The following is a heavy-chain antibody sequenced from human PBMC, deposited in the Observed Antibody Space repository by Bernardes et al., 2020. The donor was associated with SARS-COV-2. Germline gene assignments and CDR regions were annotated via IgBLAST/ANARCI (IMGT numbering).Heavy chain of an antibody. Sequence: AGSLSLSCAVSGLSLTNYWIHWVRHPPGKVLVWLSRINPDGSSTSSAASAKDRFTISRNNVKNTEYLQMNSLRAADTALYYCGKGSNYYLDYWGQGTLVTVSS. J-gene: IGHJ4*02. CDR2: INPDGSST. CDR3: GKGSNYYLDY. CDR1: GLSLTNYW. V-gene: IGHV3-74*01.